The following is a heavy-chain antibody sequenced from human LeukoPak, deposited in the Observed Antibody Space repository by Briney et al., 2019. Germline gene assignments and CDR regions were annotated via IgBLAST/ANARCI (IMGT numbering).Heavy chain of an antibody. J-gene: IGHJ6*03. Sequence: GASVKVSCKASGYTFTSYGISWVRQAPGQGLEWMGWISAYNGNTNYAQKLQGRVTMTTDTSTSTAYMELRSLRSDDTAVYYCAKDLTLRFFDWLSNYYMDVWGKGTTVTISS. V-gene: IGHV1-18*01. CDR3: AKDLTLRFFDWLSNYYMDV. CDR2: ISAYNGNT. CDR1: GYTFTSYG. D-gene: IGHD3-9*01.